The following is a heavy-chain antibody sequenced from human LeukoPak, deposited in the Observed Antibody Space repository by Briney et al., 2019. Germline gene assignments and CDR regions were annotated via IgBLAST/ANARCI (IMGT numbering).Heavy chain of an antibody. D-gene: IGHD3-22*01. Sequence: GASVKVSCKASGGTFSSYAISWVRQAPGQGLGWMGRIIPIFGTANYAQKFQGRVTITTDESTSTAYMELSSLRSEDTAVYYCARSTYYYDSSGYYPMDYWGQGTLVTVSS. J-gene: IGHJ4*02. CDR3: ARSTYYYDSSGYYPMDY. CDR2: IIPIFGTA. CDR1: GGTFSSYA. V-gene: IGHV1-69*05.